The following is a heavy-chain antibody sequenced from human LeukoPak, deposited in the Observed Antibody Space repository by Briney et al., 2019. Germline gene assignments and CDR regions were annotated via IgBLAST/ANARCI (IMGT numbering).Heavy chain of an antibody. V-gene: IGHV1-18*04. Sequence: ASVKVSCKGSGYNFDRYGVNWVRQAPGQGLEWVGWISTYNGNTFYAQKFGGRVTMTTDTSTSTAYMELRSLRSDDTAVYYCARSGSSSSVRYYMDVWGKGTTVTVPS. CDR3: ARSGSSSSVRYYMDV. CDR2: ISTYNGNT. J-gene: IGHJ6*03. CDR1: GYNFDRYG. D-gene: IGHD6-6*01.